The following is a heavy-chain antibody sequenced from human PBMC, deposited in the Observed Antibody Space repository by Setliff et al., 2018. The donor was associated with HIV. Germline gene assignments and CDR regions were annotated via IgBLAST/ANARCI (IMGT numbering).Heavy chain of an antibody. CDR2: IYHSGST. V-gene: IGHV4-38-2*01. D-gene: IGHD3-3*01. J-gene: IGHJ4*02. Sequence: SETLSLTCAVSGYSLSSDYYWGWIRQPPGKGLEWIASIYHSGSTYYNPSLKSRVIISVDTSNNQFSLRLKSVTAADTAVYFCAQMSISASVYFDYWGQGTLVTVSS. CDR3: AQMSISASVYFDY. CDR1: GYSLSSDYY.